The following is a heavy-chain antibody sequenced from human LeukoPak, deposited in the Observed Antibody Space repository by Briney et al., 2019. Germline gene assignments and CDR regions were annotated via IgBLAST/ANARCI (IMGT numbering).Heavy chain of an antibody. D-gene: IGHD6-19*01. CDR2: ISYSGST. CDR1: SGSISGYY. CDR3: ARGGRAGSLFAY. Sequence: SETLSLTCTVTSGSISGYYWSWIRQPPGRGLEWVGYISYSGSTNYNPSLKSRVTISVDTSKNQFSLKLSSVTAADTAIYYCARGGRAGSLFAYWGQGTLVTVSS. J-gene: IGHJ4*02. V-gene: IGHV4-59*01.